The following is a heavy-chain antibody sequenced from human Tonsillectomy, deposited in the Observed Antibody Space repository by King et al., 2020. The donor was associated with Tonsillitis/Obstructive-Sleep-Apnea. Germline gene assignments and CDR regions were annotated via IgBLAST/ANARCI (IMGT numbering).Heavy chain of an antibody. CDR2: ISSSGSYT. J-gene: IGHJ5*02. CDR1: GFTFTDYY. D-gene: IGHD3-3*01. CDR3: ARVGTIFRVGWFDP. Sequence: VQLVESGGGLVKPGGSLRLSCAASGFTFTDYYMIWIRQAPGKGLEWVSYISSSGSYTNYADSVMGRFTISRDNAKKSLYQQMNSLRAEDTAVYYCARVGTIFRVGWFDPWGQGTLVTVSS. V-gene: IGHV3-11*05.